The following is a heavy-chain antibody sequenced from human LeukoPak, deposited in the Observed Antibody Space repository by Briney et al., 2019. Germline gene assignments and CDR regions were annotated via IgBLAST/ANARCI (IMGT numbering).Heavy chain of an antibody. V-gene: IGHV3-74*01. D-gene: IGHD5-12*01. CDR1: GFIFSGYW. J-gene: IGHJ3*02. Sequence: PGGSLRLSCAGSGFIFSGYWMHWVRQAPGRGLVWVSRIKTDGSTTYYADSVKGRFTVSRDNAKNSLYLQMNSLRAEDTAVYYCASDAEVATISSDAFDIWGQGTMVTVSS. CDR3: ASDAEVATISSDAFDI. CDR2: IKTDGSTT.